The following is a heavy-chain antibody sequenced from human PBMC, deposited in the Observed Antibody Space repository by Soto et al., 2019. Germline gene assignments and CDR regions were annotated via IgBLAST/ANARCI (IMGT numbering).Heavy chain of an antibody. D-gene: IGHD2-15*01. CDR2: ICIGSGSI. J-gene: IGHJ3*01. CDR3: VRDDRWAFDV. Sequence: DVQLVESGGGLVLPGGSRRVSCAAFGFSFSNYAMNWVGQAPWKGLAGALYICIGSGSIFYADSVKGRITISRDDAKNSLYMQTNTLRYEDTAVYYCVRDDRWAFDVWGQGTMVTVSS. CDR1: GFSFSNYA. V-gene: IGHV3-48*02.